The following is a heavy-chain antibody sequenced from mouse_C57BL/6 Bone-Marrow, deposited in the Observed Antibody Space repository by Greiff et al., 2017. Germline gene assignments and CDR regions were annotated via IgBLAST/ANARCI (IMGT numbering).Heavy chain of an antibody. CDR2: INPNKGGT. V-gene: IGHV1-26*01. CDR1: GYTFTDYY. J-gene: IGHJ3*01. Sequence: EVQLQQSGPELVKPGASVTISCKASGYTFTDYYMHWVKQSHGKSLEWIGDINPNKGGTSYNPKFKGQATMTADKSSSTAYMQLRSLTSEDSAVYYCAGRAYSSWGFAYWGQGTLVTVAA. CDR3: AGRAYSSWGFAY. D-gene: IGHD1-1*01.